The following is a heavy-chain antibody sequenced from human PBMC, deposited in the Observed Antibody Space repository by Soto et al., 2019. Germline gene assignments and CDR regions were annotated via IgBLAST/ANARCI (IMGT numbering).Heavy chain of an antibody. D-gene: IGHD4-17*01. CDR2: ISYDGSNK. CDR3: ARDLASTTIPNY. Sequence: PGGSLRLSCAASGFTFSSYGMHWVRQAPGKGLEWVAVISYDGSNKYYVDSVKGRFTISRDNAKNSLYLQMNSLRAEDTAVYYCARDLASTTIPNYWGQGTLVTVSS. V-gene: IGHV3-30*03. J-gene: IGHJ4*02. CDR1: GFTFSSYG.